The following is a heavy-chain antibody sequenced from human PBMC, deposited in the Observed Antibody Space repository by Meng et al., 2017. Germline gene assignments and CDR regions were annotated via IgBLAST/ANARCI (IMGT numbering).Heavy chain of an antibody. J-gene: IGHJ4*02. CDR1: GGFFSGYY. V-gene: IGHV4-34*01. D-gene: IGHD3-22*01. CDR2: IKHSRST. Sequence: QVTLQRWGEGRVKLSGPRASTVAVYGGFFSGYYWSWIRQLPGKGLEWIGEIKHSRSTNYNPYLKSRVTISVDTSKNQFSLKLSSVTAADTAVYYCARASPYDRGGYFDYWGQGTLVTVSS. CDR3: ARASPYDRGGYFDY.